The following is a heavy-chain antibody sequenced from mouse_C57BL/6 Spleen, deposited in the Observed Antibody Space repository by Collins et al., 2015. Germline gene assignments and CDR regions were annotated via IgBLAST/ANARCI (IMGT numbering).Heavy chain of an antibody. CDR3: VRDPLYSMDY. Sequence: EVQLVETGGGLVQPKGSLKLSCAASGFTFNTNAMNWVRQAPGKGLEWVARIRSKSNNYATYYADSVKDRFTISRDDSQSMLYLQMNNLKTEDTAMYYCVRDPLYSMDYWGQGTSVTVSS. CDR1: GFTFNTNA. CDR2: IRSKSNNYAT. D-gene: IGHD2-1*01. J-gene: IGHJ4*01. V-gene: IGHV10S3*01.